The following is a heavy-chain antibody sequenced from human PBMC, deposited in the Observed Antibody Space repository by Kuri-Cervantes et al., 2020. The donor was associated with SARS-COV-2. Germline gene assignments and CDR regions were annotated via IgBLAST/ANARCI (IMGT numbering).Heavy chain of an antibody. V-gene: IGHV3-9*01. Sequence: GGSLRLSCAASGFTFEDYAMHWVRQAPGKGLEWVSGISWNSGSIGYADSVKGRFTISRDNAKNSLYLQMNSLRAEDAALYYCAKYRAYDSSGYFRGKDVCEQAITTVSS. CDR1: GFTFEDYA. J-gene: IGHJ6*01. CDR3: AKYRAYDSSGYFRGKDV. CDR2: ISWNSGSI. D-gene: IGHD3-22*01.